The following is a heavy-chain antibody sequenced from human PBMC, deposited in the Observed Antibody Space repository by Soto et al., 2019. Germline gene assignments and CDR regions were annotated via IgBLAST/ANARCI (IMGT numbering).Heavy chain of an antibody. D-gene: IGHD4-17*01. Sequence: QVQLQESGPGLVKPSETLSLTCTVSGGSISTSYWNWIRQSPGKGLEWIGYIYYNGNTNYNPSLKSPVTIPLDTSKNQFSLKVTSVTAADTAVYFCASSQRVTVTTFRGMDVWGQGTTVTVSS. CDR1: GGSISTSY. V-gene: IGHV4-59*08. CDR2: IYYNGNT. CDR3: ASSQRVTVTTFRGMDV. J-gene: IGHJ6*02.